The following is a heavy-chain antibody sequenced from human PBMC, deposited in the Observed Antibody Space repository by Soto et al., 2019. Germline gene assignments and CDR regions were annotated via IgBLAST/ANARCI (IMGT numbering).Heavy chain of an antibody. CDR2: ISSSSSYI. CDR3: ARDKVVAATPYYYGMDV. CDR1: GFTFSSYE. V-gene: IGHV3-21*01. Sequence: GWSLRLSCAASGFTFSSYEMNWVRQAPGKGLEWVSSISSSSSYIYYADSVKGRFTISRDNAKNSLYLQMNSLRAEDTAVYYCARDKVVAATPYYYGMDVWGQGTTVTVSS. J-gene: IGHJ6*02. D-gene: IGHD2-15*01.